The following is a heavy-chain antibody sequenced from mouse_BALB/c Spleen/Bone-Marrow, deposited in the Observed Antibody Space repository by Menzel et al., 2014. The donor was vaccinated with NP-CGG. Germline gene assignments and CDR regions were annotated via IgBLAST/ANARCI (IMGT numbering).Heavy chain of an antibody. J-gene: IGHJ2*01. CDR1: GFDFSRYW. D-gene: IGHD1-1*01. CDR2: INPDSSTI. Sequence: DVHLVESGGGRVQPGGSLRLSCAASGFDFSRYWMSWVRQAPGKGLEWIGEINPDSSTINYTPSLKDKFIISIDNAKNTLYLQMSKVRSEDTALYYCARLYYYGNFAYWGQGTTLTVSS. CDR3: ARLYYYGNFAY. V-gene: IGHV4-1*02.